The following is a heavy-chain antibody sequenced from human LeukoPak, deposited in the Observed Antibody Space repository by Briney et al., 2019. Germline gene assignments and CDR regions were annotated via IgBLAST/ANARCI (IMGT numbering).Heavy chain of an antibody. CDR3: AKQLDSGNYYPTGDDY. V-gene: IGHV3-23*01. CDR1: GFTLSSYA. CDR2: ISASGADT. J-gene: IGHJ4*02. Sequence: PGGSLRLSCAASGFTLSSYATSWVRQAPGKGLEWVSAISASGADTYYADSVKGRFTISRDTSKNTVCLQMNSLRDEDTAVYYCAKQLDSGNYYPTGDDYWGQGTLVTVSS. D-gene: IGHD3-10*01.